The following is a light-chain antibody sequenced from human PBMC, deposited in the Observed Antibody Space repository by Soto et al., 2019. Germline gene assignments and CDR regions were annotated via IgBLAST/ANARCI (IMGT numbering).Light chain of an antibody. CDR3: QQRSNWPLT. CDR2: DAS. J-gene: IGKJ3*01. CDR1: QSISSW. V-gene: IGKV1-5*01. Sequence: DIQMTQSPSTLSASVGDRVTITCRASQSISSWLAWYQQKPGKAPELLIYDASSLESGVPSRFSGSGSGTEFTLTISSLEPEDFAVYYCQQRSNWPLTFGPGTKVDIK.